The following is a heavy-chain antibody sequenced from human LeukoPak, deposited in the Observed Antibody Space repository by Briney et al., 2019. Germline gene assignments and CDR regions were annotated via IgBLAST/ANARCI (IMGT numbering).Heavy chain of an antibody. CDR1: GFTFSSYW. CDR3: VRGPQYSYGILDY. Sequence: GGSLRLSCAASGFTFSSYWMNWVRQAPGKGLEWVAFISHDGSNKYYADSVKGRFTISRDNSKNTLYLQMNSLRTEDTAVYYCVRGPQYSYGILDYWGQGTLVTVSS. V-gene: IGHV3-30*03. CDR2: ISHDGSNK. D-gene: IGHD5-18*01. J-gene: IGHJ4*02.